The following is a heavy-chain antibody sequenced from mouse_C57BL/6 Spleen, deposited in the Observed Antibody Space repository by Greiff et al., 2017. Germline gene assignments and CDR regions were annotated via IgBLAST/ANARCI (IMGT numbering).Heavy chain of an antibody. D-gene: IGHD1-1*01. J-gene: IGHJ1*03. CDR1: GYAFSSSW. CDR2: LYPGNGVT. CDR3: HYYGSSPGYFDV. Sequence: VQLQQSGPELVKPGASVKISCKASGYAFSSSWMNWVKPRPGKGLEWIGRLYPGNGVTNYNGKFKGKATLTADKSSNTANMQLSSLTSENSAVYFFHYYGSSPGYFDVWGTGTTVTVSS. V-gene: IGHV1-82*01.